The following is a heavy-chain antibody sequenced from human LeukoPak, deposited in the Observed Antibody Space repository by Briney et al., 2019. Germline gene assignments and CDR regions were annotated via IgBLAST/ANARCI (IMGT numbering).Heavy chain of an antibody. Sequence: PGGSLRLSCAASGFSFSSYTMNWVRQAPGKGLEWVSSITISSSSIYYADSLKGRFTISRDNAKNSLYLQMNSLRAEDTAVYYCARGGIVVVPAAHYYYYYMDVWGKGTTVTISS. V-gene: IGHV3-21*01. CDR1: GFSFSSYT. CDR3: ARGGIVVVPAAHYYYYYMDV. D-gene: IGHD2-2*01. CDR2: ITISSSSI. J-gene: IGHJ6*03.